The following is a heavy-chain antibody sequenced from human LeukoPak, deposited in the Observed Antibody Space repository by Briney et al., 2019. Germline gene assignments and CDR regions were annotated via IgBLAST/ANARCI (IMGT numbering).Heavy chain of an antibody. J-gene: IGHJ3*02. Sequence: SETLSLACTVSGGSISSYYWSWIRQPPGKGLEWIGYIYYSGSTNYNPSLKSRVTISVDTSKNQFSLKLSSVTAADTAVYYCARALDAFDIWGQGTMVTVSS. CDR3: ARALDAFDI. CDR2: IYYSGST. V-gene: IGHV4-59*12. CDR1: GGSISSYY.